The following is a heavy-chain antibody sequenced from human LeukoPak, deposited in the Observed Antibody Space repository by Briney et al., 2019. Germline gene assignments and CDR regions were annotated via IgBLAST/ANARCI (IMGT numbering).Heavy chain of an antibody. V-gene: IGHV3-64*04. Sequence: GGSLRLSCSASGFTFSSYAMHWVRQAPGKGLEYVSAISSNGGSTYYADSVKGRFTISRDNAKNSLYLQMNSLRAEDTAVYYCAREYYYGSGSYYNGYWGQGTLVTVSS. CDR2: ISSNGGST. D-gene: IGHD3-10*01. CDR1: GFTFSSYA. CDR3: AREYYYGSGSYYNGY. J-gene: IGHJ4*02.